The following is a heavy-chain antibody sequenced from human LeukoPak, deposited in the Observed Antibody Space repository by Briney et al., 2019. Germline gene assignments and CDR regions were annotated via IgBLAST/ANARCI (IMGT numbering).Heavy chain of an antibody. J-gene: IGHJ6*02. CDR3: ARDGPAGTVYCYSGMDV. CDR1: GYRFSSYG. V-gene: IGHV1-18*01. CDR2: ISAYNGNT. Sequence: ASVKVSCKASGYRFSSYGISWVRQAPGQGLEWMGWISAYNGNTNYAQKLQDRVTMITDTSTSTAYMELRSLRSDDTAVYYCARDGPAGTVYCYSGMDVWGQGTTVTVSS. D-gene: IGHD6-19*01.